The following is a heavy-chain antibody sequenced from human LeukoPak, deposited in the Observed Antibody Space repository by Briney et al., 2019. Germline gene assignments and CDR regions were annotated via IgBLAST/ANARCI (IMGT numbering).Heavy chain of an antibody. J-gene: IGHJ5*02. V-gene: IGHV1-18*01. Sequence: AASVKLSCKASGYTFTSYGISWVRQAPGQGLEWMGWISAHNGNTNYEQKLKGRVTMTKDTSTSTSYLELSSLRSDDPAGYYCARDVLRGDSYSGYDLGGWFDPWGQGTLVTVSP. CDR3: ARDVLRGDSYSGYDLGGWFDP. CDR1: GYTFTSYG. D-gene: IGHD5-12*01. CDR2: ISAHNGNT.